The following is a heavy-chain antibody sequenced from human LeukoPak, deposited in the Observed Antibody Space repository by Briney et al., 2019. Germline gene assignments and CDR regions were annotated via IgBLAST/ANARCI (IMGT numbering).Heavy chain of an antibody. CDR3: ARDRGWEGIDY. Sequence: GGSLRLSCAASGFTVSSNYMSWVRQAPGKGLKWVSVIYSGGSTYYADSVKGRFTISRDNSKNTLYLQMNSLRAEDTAVYYCARDRGWEGIDYWGQGTLVTVSS. J-gene: IGHJ4*02. CDR2: IYSGGST. CDR1: GFTVSSNY. D-gene: IGHD1-26*01. V-gene: IGHV3-66*02.